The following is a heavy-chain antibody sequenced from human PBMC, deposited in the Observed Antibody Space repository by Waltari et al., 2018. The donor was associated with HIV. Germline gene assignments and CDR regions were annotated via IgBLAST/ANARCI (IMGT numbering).Heavy chain of an antibody. Sequence: EVQLVESGGGLVQPGGSLRLSCAASGFTVSRNYMSWVGQDPGEGLEWVSLIYTGGSTYYADSVQGRFTISRDNSKNTLYLQMNTLRAEDTAVYYCASPDTTLVHGHYYFYHMDVWGQGTTVTVSS. CDR3: ASPDTTLVHGHYYFYHMDV. CDR1: GFTVSRNY. J-gene: IGHJ6*02. CDR2: IYTGGST. V-gene: IGHV3-66*01. D-gene: IGHD5-18*01.